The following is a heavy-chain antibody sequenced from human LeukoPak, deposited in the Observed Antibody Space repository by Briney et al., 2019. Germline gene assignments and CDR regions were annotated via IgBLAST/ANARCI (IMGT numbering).Heavy chain of an antibody. CDR3: ARQGGATPGY. D-gene: IGHD1-26*01. J-gene: IGHJ4*02. V-gene: IGHV5-10-1*01. Sequence: GESLRISCKVSGYSFTSYWISWVRQMPGKGLEWMGRIDPSDSYTNYSPSFEGHVTISADRSTNTAYLQWSSLKASDTAMYYCARQGGATPGYWGQGTLVTVSS. CDR1: GYSFTSYW. CDR2: IDPSDSYT.